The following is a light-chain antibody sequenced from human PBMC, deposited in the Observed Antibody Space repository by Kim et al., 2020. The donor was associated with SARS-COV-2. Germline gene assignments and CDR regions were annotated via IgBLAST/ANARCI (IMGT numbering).Light chain of an antibody. CDR2: RTN. J-gene: IGLJ3*02. CDR1: SSNIEKNY. Sequence: GQRVTISCSGSSSNIEKNYVYWYQQVPGTAPKVLIYRTNQRPSGVPDRFSGSKSGTSASLVISGLRSEDEADYYCAAWDDRVSGRVFGGGTKLTVL. CDR3: AAWDDRVSGRV. V-gene: IGLV1-47*01.